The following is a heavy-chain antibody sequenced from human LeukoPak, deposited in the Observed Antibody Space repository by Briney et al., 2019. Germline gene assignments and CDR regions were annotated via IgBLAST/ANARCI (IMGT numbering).Heavy chain of an antibody. V-gene: IGHV3-66*01. J-gene: IGHJ4*02. CDR3: AARDGGDYPYFDY. D-gene: IGHD4-17*01. Sequence: GGSLRLSCTASGFTVDRKHMTWVRQAPGKGLQWISFIYTGGNTYYSDSVKGRFTVSRDTSKNTLYLQMDSLRDEDTGVYRCAARDGGDYPYFDYWGPGTLVTVSS. CDR1: GFTVDRKH. CDR2: IYTGGNT.